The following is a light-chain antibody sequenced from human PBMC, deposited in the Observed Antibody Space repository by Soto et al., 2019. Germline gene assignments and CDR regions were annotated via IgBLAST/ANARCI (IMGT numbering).Light chain of an antibody. CDR1: QSVSIW. Sequence: DVQMTQTPSTLSASVGDRVTITCRASQSVSIWLAWYQQKPGKAPKLLIYKTSSLESGVPSRLSGSGSGAEFTLTISSLQPDDFGTYYCQQYNSYLWTFGQGTKVEIK. V-gene: IGKV1-5*03. J-gene: IGKJ1*01. CDR3: QQYNSYLWT. CDR2: KTS.